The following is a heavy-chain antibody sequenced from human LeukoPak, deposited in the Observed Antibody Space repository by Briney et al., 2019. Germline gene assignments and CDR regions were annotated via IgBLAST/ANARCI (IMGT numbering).Heavy chain of an antibody. CDR2: IYHSGTT. V-gene: IGHV4-59*12. CDR1: GGSISSYF. Sequence: SETLSLTCTVSGGSISSYFWSWIRQPPGKGLEWIGYIYHSGTTNYNPSLKSRATFSIDTSKRQFSLKLSSVTAADTAVYYCARDTYQNYDILTGLYNWFDPWGQGTLVTVSS. CDR3: ARDTYQNYDILTGLYNWFDP. J-gene: IGHJ5*02. D-gene: IGHD3-9*01.